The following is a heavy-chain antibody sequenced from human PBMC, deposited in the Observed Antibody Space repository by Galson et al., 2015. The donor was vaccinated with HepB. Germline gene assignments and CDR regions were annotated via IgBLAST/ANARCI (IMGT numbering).Heavy chain of an antibody. J-gene: IGHJ6*02. CDR2: ISSSSSYI. D-gene: IGHD5-18*01. V-gene: IGHV3-21*01. CDR3: ARDPFTTAMAQLYYYYGMDV. CDR1: GFTFSSYS. Sequence: SLRLSCAASGFTFSSYSMNWVRQAPGKGLEWVSSISSSSSYIYYADSVKGRFTISGDNAKNSLYLQMNSLRAEDTAVYYCARDPFTTAMAQLYYYYGMDVWGQGTTVTVSS.